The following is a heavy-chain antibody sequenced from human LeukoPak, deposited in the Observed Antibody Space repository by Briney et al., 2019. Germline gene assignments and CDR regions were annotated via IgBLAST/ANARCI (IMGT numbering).Heavy chain of an antibody. CDR2: ISSSGSTI. D-gene: IGHD6-19*01. CDR1: GFTFSSYS. Sequence: GGSLRLSCAASGFTFSSYSMNWVRQAPGKGLEWVSYISSSGSTIYYADSVKGRFTISRDNAKNSLYLQMNSLRAEDTAVYYCARDTRIAVAGTNFDYWGQGTLVTVSS. CDR3: ARDTRIAVAGTNFDY. J-gene: IGHJ4*02. V-gene: IGHV3-48*04.